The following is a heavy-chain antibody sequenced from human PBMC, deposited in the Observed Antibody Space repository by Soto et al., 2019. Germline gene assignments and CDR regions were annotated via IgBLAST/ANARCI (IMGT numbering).Heavy chain of an antibody. Sequence: SETLSLTCTVSGGSISSGDYYWSWIRQPPGKGLEWIGYIYYSGSTYYNPSLKSRVTISVDTSKNQFSLKLSSVTAADTAVYYCARDRRYFDWPDYYYYGMDVWGQGTTVTVS. CDR3: ARDRRYFDWPDYYYYGMDV. CDR2: IYYSGST. D-gene: IGHD3-9*01. J-gene: IGHJ6*02. CDR1: GGSISSGDYY. V-gene: IGHV4-30-4*01.